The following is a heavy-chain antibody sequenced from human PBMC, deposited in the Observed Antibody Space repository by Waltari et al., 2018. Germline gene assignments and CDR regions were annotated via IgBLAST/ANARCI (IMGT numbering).Heavy chain of an antibody. V-gene: IGHV3-30-3*01. CDR2: ISYDGSKK. J-gene: IGHJ1*01. Sequence: QVQLVESGGGVVQPGRSLRLSCAASGFILRSYAMHWVRQAPGKGLEWVAFISYDGSKKYYADSVKGRFTIARDNSKNTLYLQMNSLRAEDTAGYYCARPDGFQRWGQGTLVTXSS. CDR1: GFILRSYA. CDR3: ARPDGFQR.